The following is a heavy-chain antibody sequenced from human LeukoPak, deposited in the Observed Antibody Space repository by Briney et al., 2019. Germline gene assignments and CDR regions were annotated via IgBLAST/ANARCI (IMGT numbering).Heavy chain of an antibody. Sequence: ASVKVSCKVSGYTLTELSMHWVRQTPGKGLEWMGGFDPEDGETIYAQKFQGRVTMTRDTSTGTVYMELSSLRSEDTAVYYCARKGSYDILTADFDYWGQGTLVTVSS. D-gene: IGHD3-9*01. V-gene: IGHV1-24*01. CDR2: FDPEDGET. CDR1: GYTLTELS. CDR3: ARKGSYDILTADFDY. J-gene: IGHJ4*02.